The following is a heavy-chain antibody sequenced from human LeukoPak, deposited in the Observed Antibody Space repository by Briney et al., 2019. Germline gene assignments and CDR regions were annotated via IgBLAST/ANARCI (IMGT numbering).Heavy chain of an antibody. J-gene: IGHJ4*02. CDR2: ISSSDSTM. CDR1: GFTFSDYY. V-gene: IGHV3-11*04. Sequence: GGSLRLSCAASGFTFSDYYMSWIRQAPGKGLEWISYISSSDSTMYYADSVKGRFRISRDDAKKSLYLHMNSLRAEDTAVYYCARVLGYSSSWPFDYWGQGTLVTVSS. D-gene: IGHD6-13*01. CDR3: ARVLGYSSSWPFDY.